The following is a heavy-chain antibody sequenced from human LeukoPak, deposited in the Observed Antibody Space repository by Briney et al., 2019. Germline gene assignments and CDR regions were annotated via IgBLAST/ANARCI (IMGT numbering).Heavy chain of an antibody. CDR1: GFTFSSYS. D-gene: IGHD3-16*01. CDR3: ARGTVGDYNWFDS. V-gene: IGHV3-21*01. CDR2: ISSSSSYI. J-gene: IGHJ5*01. Sequence: GALRLSCAASGFTFSSYSMNWVRQAPGKGLEWVSSISSSSSYIYYADSVKGRFTISRDNAKNSLYLQMNSLRTEDTAVYYCARGTVGDYNWFDSWGQGTLVTVSS.